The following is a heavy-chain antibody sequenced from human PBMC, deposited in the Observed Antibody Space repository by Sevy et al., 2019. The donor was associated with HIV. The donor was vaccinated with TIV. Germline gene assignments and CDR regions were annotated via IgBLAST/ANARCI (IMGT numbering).Heavy chain of an antibody. Sequence: ASVKVSCKASGYTFTSYGISWVRQAPGRGLEWMGWISAYNGNTNYAQKLQGRVTMTTDTSTSTAYMELRSLRSDDTAVYYCARAEWELQDFDYWGQGTLVTVSS. CDR3: ARAEWELQDFDY. CDR2: ISAYNGNT. J-gene: IGHJ4*02. V-gene: IGHV1-18*01. D-gene: IGHD1-26*01. CDR1: GYTFTSYG.